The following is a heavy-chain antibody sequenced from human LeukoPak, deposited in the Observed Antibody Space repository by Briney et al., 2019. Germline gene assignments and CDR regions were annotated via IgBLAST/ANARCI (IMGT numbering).Heavy chain of an antibody. Sequence: PSETLSLTCAASGGSISSGGYSWSWIRQPPGKGLEWIGYIYHSGSTYYNPSLKSRVTISVDRSKNQFSLKLSSVTAADTAVYYCAKMGGTYAFDIWGQGTMVTVSS. V-gene: IGHV4-30-2*01. CDR3: AKMGGTYAFDI. J-gene: IGHJ3*02. CDR1: GGSISSGGYS. D-gene: IGHD1-1*01. CDR2: IYHSGST.